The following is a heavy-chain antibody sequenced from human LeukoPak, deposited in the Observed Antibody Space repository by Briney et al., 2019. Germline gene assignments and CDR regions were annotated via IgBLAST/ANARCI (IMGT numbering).Heavy chain of an antibody. CDR1: GYTFTGYY. CDR3: ARVSSITGTTGCFDY. D-gene: IGHD1-20*01. CDR2: INPNSGGT. V-gene: IGHV1-2*02. J-gene: IGHJ4*02. Sequence: ASVKVSCKASGYTFTGYYMHWVRQAPGQGLEWMGWINPNSGGTNYAQKFQSRVTMTRDTSISTAYMELSRLRSDDTAVYYCARVSSITGTTGCFDYWGQGTLVTVSS.